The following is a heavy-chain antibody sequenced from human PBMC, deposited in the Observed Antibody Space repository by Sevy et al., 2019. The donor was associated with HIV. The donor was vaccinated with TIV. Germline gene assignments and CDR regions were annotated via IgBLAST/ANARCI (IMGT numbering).Heavy chain of an antibody. CDR2: IYHNGST. J-gene: IGHJ4*02. D-gene: IGHD3-10*01. CDR1: GDSFSNYY. CDR3: ARGKVLFDY. V-gene: IGHV4-59*01. Sequence: SETLSLTCTVSGDSFSNYYWSWIRQSPGKGLEWIGYIYHNGSTNFNRSLKHRVTISVYTSKNQFSLKLNSVTAADTAVYYCARGKVLFDYWGQGTLVTVSS.